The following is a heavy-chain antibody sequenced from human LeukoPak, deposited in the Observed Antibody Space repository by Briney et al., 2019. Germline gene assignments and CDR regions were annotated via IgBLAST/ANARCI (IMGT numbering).Heavy chain of an antibody. CDR3: ARRWNWGFDP. J-gene: IGHJ5*02. CDR2: IYPGDSDT. D-gene: IGHD1-7*01. V-gene: IGHV5-51*01. Sequence: GESLKISCKGSGYSFTSYWIARVRQMPGKGLEWMGIIYPGDSDTRYSPSFQGQVTISADKSISTAYLQLNSLKASDTAMYYCARRWNWGFDPWGQGTLVTVSS. CDR1: GYSFTSYW.